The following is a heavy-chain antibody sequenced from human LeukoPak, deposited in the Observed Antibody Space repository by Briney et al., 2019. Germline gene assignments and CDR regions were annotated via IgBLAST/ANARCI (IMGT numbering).Heavy chain of an antibody. Sequence: GGSLRLSCAASGFTFSSYAMSWVRQAPGKGLEWVSGISGSGGSTYYADSVKGRFTISRDNAKNSLYLQMNSLRAEDTAVYYCAKFKGHYGDSEYYFDYWGQGTLVTVSS. V-gene: IGHV3-23*01. D-gene: IGHD3-10*01. CDR2: ISGSGGST. J-gene: IGHJ4*02. CDR1: GFTFSSYA. CDR3: AKFKGHYGDSEYYFDY.